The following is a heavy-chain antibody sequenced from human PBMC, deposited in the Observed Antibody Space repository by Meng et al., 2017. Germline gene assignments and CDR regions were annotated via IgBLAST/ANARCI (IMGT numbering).Heavy chain of an antibody. V-gene: IGHV4-4*07. D-gene: IGHD6-19*01. Sequence: SETLSLTCTVFGASISGHYWSWIRQPAGKGLEGIGRMYISGSTNYNPSLKSRVTMSLDMSKNQFSLELRSVTAADTAVYYCAREEGAVAGRAFDYWGQGTLVTVSS. CDR3: AREEGAVAGRAFDY. CDR2: MYISGST. J-gene: IGHJ4*02. CDR1: GASISGHY.